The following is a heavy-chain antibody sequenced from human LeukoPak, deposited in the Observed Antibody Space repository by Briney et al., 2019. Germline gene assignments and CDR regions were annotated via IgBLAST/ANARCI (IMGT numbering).Heavy chain of an antibody. CDR1: GFTFSSYS. CDR2: ISSSSSTI. J-gene: IGHJ4*02. D-gene: IGHD3-10*01. V-gene: IGHV3-48*04. CDR3: ARESTYYYGSGSSY. Sequence: PGGSLRLSCAASGFTFSSYSMNWVRQAPGKGLEWGSYISSSSSTIYYADSVKGRFTISRDNAKNSLYLQMNSLRAEDTAVYYCARESTYYYGSGSSYWGQGTLVTVSS.